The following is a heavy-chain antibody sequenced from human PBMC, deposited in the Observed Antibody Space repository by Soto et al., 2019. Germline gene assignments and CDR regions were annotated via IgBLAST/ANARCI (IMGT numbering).Heavy chain of an antibody. J-gene: IGHJ4*02. Sequence: QVQLVQSGAEVKKPGASVKVSCKASGYTFTDYGITWGGQAPGQGLQWMGWINSYNGVTNNAHSFQGRVSMTTDTSTSTAYLELSSLRSDDTAVYYCARDRYNRGSFDYWGQGSLVTVSS. V-gene: IGHV1-18*01. CDR3: ARDRYNRGSFDY. CDR2: INSYNGVT. D-gene: IGHD1-1*01. CDR1: GYTFTDYG.